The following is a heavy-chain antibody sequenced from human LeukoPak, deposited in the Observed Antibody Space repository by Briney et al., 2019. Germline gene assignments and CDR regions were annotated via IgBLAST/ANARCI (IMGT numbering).Heavy chain of an antibody. CDR3: ASLPRPNCSSTSCYELDV. V-gene: IGHV4-34*01. CDR2: INHSGST. J-gene: IGHJ6*04. D-gene: IGHD2-2*01. Sequence: PSETLSLTCAVYGGSFSGYYWSWIRQPPGRGLEWIGEINHSGSTNYNPSLKSRVTISVDTSKTQFSLKLSSVTAADTAVYYCASLPRPNCSSTSCYELDVWGKGTTVTVSS. CDR1: GGSFSGYY.